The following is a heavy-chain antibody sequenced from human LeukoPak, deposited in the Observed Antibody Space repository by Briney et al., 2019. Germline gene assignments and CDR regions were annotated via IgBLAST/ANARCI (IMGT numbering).Heavy chain of an antibody. Sequence: SETLSLTCTVSGGSISSYYWSWIRQPPGKGLEWIGYIYYSGSTYYNPSLKSRVIISVDTSKNQFSLKLSSVTAADTAIYYCARDPVPNYYDSAGYYFDYWGQGTLVTVSS. CDR3: ARDPVPNYYDSAGYYFDY. CDR2: IYYSGST. CDR1: GGSISSYY. D-gene: IGHD3-22*01. V-gene: IGHV4-59*12. J-gene: IGHJ4*02.